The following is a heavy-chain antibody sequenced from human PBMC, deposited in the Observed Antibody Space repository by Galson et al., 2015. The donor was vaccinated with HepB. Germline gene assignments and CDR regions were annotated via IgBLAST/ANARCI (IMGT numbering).Heavy chain of an antibody. V-gene: IGHV3-21*01. CDR3: ATLPKQAAQGAFDY. CDR2: ISSSNNYI. CDR1: GFTFTSFG. Sequence: SLRLSCAASGFTFTSFGMNWVRQAPGKGLEWVSYISSSNNYIYYADSVKGRSTISRDNAKNSLDLQMNSLRPEDSAVYYCATLPKQAAQGAFDYWGQGSLVTVSS. J-gene: IGHJ4*02. D-gene: IGHD3-16*01.